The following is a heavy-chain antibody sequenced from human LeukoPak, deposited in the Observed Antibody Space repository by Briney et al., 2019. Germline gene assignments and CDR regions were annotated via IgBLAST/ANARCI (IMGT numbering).Heavy chain of an antibody. Sequence: SVKVSCKASGGTLSTYGISWVRQAPGHGLEWMGGIIPFLGTVNYAQKFQGRVTITADEPTTTAYMELSSLRSEDTAVYYCARDFYFYDSSGYFDYWGQGILVTVSS. D-gene: IGHD3-22*01. CDR3: ARDFYFYDSSGYFDY. CDR2: IIPFLGTV. J-gene: IGHJ4*02. CDR1: GGTLSTYG. V-gene: IGHV1-69*13.